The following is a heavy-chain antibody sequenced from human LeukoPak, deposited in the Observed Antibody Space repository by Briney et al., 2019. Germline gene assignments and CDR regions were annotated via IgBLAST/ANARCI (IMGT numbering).Heavy chain of an antibody. D-gene: IGHD3-10*01. V-gene: IGHV3-74*01. Sequence: GGSLRLSCAASGFTFSSYWMHWVRQAPGKGLVWVSRIYSDGSSTSYADSVKGRFTISRDNAKNTLYLQMNSLRAEDTAVYYCARANYYGSGRAAFDIWGQGTMVTVSS. CDR3: ARANYYGSGRAAFDI. J-gene: IGHJ3*02. CDR2: IYSDGSST. CDR1: GFTFSSYW.